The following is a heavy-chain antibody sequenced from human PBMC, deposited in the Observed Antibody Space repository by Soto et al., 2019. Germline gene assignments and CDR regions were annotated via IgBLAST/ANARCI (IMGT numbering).Heavy chain of an antibody. CDR1: GGTFSSYA. V-gene: IGHV1-69*13. CDR2: VIPIFGTA. D-gene: IGHD6-13*01. CDR3: RRAAAGSTYYYYGMDV. Sequence: SVKVSCKASGGTFSSYAISWVRQAPGQGLEWMGGVIPIFGTANYAQKFQGRVTITADESTSTAYMELSSLRSEDTAVYYCRRAAAGSTYYYYGMDVWGQGTTVTVSS. J-gene: IGHJ6*02.